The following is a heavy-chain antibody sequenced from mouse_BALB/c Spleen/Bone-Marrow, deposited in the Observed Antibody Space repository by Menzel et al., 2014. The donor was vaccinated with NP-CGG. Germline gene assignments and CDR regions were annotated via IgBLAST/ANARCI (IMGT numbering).Heavy chain of an antibody. CDR2: ISYDGSN. CDR1: GYSITSGYY. V-gene: IGHV3-6*02. CDR3: ARGGYDGRGFAY. D-gene: IGHD2-14*01. J-gene: IGHJ3*01. Sequence: EVHLVESGPGLVKPSQSLSLTCSVTGYSITSGYYCNWIRQFPGNKLEWMGYISYDGSNNYNPSLKNRISITRDTSKNQFFLKLNSVTTEDTATYYCARGGYDGRGFAYWGQGTLVTVSA.